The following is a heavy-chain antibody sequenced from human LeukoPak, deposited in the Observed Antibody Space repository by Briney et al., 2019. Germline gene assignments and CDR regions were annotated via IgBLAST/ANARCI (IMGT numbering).Heavy chain of an antibody. V-gene: IGHV4-4*07. J-gene: IGHJ3*02. CDR3: ARPREKYLNDAFDI. CDR1: GGSISSYY. D-gene: IGHD2/OR15-2a*01. CDR2: IYTSGST. Sequence: SETLSLTCTVSGGSISSYYWSWIRQPAGKGLEWIGRIYTSGSTNYNPSLKSRVTMSVDTSKNQFSLKLSSVTAADTAVYYCARPREKYLNDAFDIWGQGTMVTVSS.